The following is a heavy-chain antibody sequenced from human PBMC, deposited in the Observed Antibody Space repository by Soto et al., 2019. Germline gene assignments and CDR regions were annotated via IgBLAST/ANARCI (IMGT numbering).Heavy chain of an antibody. CDR3: AKDIGGGRGYCFDY. CDR2: ISWDGDTS. D-gene: IGHD3-10*01. CDR1: GFTFDDYA. J-gene: IGHJ4*02. V-gene: IGHV3-9*01. Sequence: EVQLVESGGGLVQPGGSLRLSCAASGFTFDDYAIHWVRQAPGKGLEWVSGISWDGDTSCYADSVRGRFTISRDNAKKSLYLQMSAPRVENTALYYCAKDIGGGRGYCFDYWGQGTLVTVSS.